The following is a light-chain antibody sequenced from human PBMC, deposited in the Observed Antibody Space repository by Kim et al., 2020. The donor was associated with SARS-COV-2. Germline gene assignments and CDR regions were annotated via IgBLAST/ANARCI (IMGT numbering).Light chain of an antibody. CDR2: YDG. CDR1: NFGAKG. V-gene: IGLV3-21*01. Sequence: VAPGQTASLTCAGDNFGAKGVCWYQQKPGQSPVVVMYYDGRRPSGIPERFSGSNSGNTATLTISRVQAGDEGDYYCQVWDRTTAGVFGGGTQLTVL. J-gene: IGLJ3*02. CDR3: QVWDRTTAGV.